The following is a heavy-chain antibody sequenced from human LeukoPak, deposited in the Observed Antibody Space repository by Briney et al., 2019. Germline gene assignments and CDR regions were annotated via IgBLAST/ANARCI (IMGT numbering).Heavy chain of an antibody. CDR2: IYTSGST. J-gene: IGHJ5*02. CDR3: AREVAITMILGNWFDP. D-gene: IGHD3-22*01. Sequence: SETLSLTCTVSGGSMIDYYWTWIRQPPGKGLEWIGRIYTSGSTNYNPSLKSRVTMSVDTSKNQFSLKLSSVTAADTAVYYCAREVAITMILGNWFDPWGQGTLVTVSS. V-gene: IGHV4-4*07. CDR1: GGSMIDYY.